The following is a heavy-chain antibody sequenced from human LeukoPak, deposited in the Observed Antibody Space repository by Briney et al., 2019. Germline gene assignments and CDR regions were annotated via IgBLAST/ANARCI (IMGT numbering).Heavy chain of an antibody. CDR3: AREYGDQGTRNFDY. CDR2: IYPNGAI. V-gene: IGHV4-4*07. J-gene: IGHJ4*02. D-gene: IGHD4-17*01. CDR1: GASISTYF. Sequence: SETLSLTCTVSGASISTYFWTWIRQPAGKGLEWIGRIYPNGAINYNPSLKRRVTMSVDTSKNQFSLKLISVTAADTAVYYCAREYGDQGTRNFDYWGQGGLVTVSS.